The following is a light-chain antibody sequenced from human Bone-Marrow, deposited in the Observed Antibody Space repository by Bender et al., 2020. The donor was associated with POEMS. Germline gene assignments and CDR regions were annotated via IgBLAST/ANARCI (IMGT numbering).Light chain of an antibody. V-gene: IGLV3-25*03. CDR3: QARDRSDTYGV. CDR1: ALPKQY. J-gene: IGLJ3*02. CDR2: KDS. Sequence: SYELTQPPSVSVSPGQTARITCSGDALPKQYAYWYQKKPGQAPVVVIYKDSERPSGIPERFSGSSSGTTVTLTISGVQADDEADYYCQARDRSDTYGVFGGGTKLTVL.